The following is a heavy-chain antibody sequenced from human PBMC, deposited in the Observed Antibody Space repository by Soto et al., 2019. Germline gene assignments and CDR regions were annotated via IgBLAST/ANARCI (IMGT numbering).Heavy chain of an antibody. J-gene: IGHJ3*02. V-gene: IGHV3-21*01. D-gene: IGHD4-17*01. CDR2: ISSNSNYI. Sequence: EVQLVESGGGLVKPGGSLRLSCAGSGFTFSSYSMNWVRQAPGKGLEWVSSISSNSNYIYNADSVKGRFTISRDNARNSLFLQEHSLRAEDTAVYYCARDCGDYIRFDAFDIWGQGTMVTVSS. CDR3: ARDCGDYIRFDAFDI. CDR1: GFTFSSYS.